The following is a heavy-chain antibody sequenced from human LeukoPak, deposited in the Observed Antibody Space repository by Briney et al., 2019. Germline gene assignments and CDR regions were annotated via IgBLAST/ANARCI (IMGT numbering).Heavy chain of an antibody. V-gene: IGHV4-4*07. D-gene: IGHD6-13*01. Sequence: PSETLSLTCTVSGGSISSYYRSWIRQPAGKGLEWIGRIYTSGSTNYNPSLKSRVTMSVDTSKNQFSLKLSSVTAADTAVYYCARASGSGWYNRLGFDYWGQGTLVTVSS. CDR1: GGSISSYY. J-gene: IGHJ4*02. CDR3: ARASGSGWYNRLGFDY. CDR2: IYTSGST.